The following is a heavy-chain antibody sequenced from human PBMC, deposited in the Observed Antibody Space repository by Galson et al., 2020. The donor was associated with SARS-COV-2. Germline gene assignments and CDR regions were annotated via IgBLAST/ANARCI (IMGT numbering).Heavy chain of an antibody. V-gene: IGHV1-2*02. Sequence: GESLKISCKASGYTFTGYYMHWVRQAPGQGLEWMGWINPNSGGTNYAQKFQGRVTMTRDTSISTAYMELSRLRSDDTAVYYCASQPALGYCSGGSCYSWGQGTLVTVSS. J-gene: IGHJ4*02. CDR1: GYTFTGYY. CDR2: INPNSGGT. D-gene: IGHD2-15*01. CDR3: ASQPALGYCSGGSCYS.